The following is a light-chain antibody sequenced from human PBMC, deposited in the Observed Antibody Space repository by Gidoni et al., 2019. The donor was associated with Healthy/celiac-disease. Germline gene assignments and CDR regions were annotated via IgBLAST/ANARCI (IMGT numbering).Light chain of an antibody. CDR2: GAS. J-gene: IGKJ2*01. CDR1: QRLDSSF. Sequence: EIVLTQSPDTLSLYPGERATLSCRASQRLDSSFGASTRATGIPDRFSGGVSGTDFTLTISRLEPEDFALYYCQGYDRTMYTFGQGTNLEI. V-gene: IGKV3-20*01. CDR3: QGYDRTMYT.